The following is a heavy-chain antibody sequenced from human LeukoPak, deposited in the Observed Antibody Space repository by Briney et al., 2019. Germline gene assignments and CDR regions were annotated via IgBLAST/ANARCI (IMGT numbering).Heavy chain of an antibody. V-gene: IGHV4-59*01. D-gene: IGHD6-13*01. CDR3: ADYIAAAGAEYFQH. Sequence: SETLSLTCTVSGGSSSSYYWSWIRQPPGKGLEWIGYIYYSGSTNYNPSLKSRVTISVDTSKNQFSLKLSSVTAADTAVYYCADYIAAAGAEYFQHWGQGTLVTVSS. CDR1: GGSSSSYY. CDR2: IYYSGST. J-gene: IGHJ1*01.